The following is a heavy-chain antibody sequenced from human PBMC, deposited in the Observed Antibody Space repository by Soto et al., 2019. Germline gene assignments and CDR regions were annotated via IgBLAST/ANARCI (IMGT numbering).Heavy chain of an antibody. D-gene: IGHD3-22*01. CDR3: ARLYYYDSSGYDAFDI. V-gene: IGHV2-70*01. CDR2: IDWDDDK. CDR1: GFSLSTSGMC. Sequence: KSGPTLVNPTQTLTLTGTFAGFSLSTSGMCVSWIRQPPGKALEWLALIDWDDDKYYSTSLKTRLTISKDTSKNQVVLTMTNMDPVDTATYYCARLYYYDSSGYDAFDIWGQGTMVTVSS. J-gene: IGHJ3*02.